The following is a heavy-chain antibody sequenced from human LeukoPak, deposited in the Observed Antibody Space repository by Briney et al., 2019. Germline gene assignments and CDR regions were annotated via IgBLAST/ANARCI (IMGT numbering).Heavy chain of an antibody. CDR1: GYRFTCYG. V-gene: IGHV1-18*01. J-gene: IGHJ6*02. CDR2: ISAYNGNT. CDR3: ATHRYYYGMDV. Sequence: AAVTVSRKGSGYRFTCYGFSRVRQAPGQGQEWMGWISAYNGNTNYAQKLQGRVTMTTDTSTSTAYMKLRSLRSADTAVYSCATHRYYYGMDVWGQGTTVTVSS.